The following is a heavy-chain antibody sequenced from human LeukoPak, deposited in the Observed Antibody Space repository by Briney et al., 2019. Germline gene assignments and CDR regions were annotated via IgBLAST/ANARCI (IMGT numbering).Heavy chain of an antibody. Sequence: GGSLRLSCTASGFTFGDYTMSWVRQAPGKGLEWVSAISGSGGSTYYADSVKGRFTISRDNAKNSLYLQMNSLRADDTAVYYCARFAAGGSYYYYMDVWGKGTTVTVSS. D-gene: IGHD3-10*01. CDR2: ISGSGGST. J-gene: IGHJ6*03. V-gene: IGHV3-23*01. CDR3: ARFAAGGSYYYYMDV. CDR1: GFTFGDYT.